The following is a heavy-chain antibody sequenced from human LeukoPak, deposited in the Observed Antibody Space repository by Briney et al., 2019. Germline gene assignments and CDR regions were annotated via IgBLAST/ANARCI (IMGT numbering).Heavy chain of an antibody. CDR2: IYYSGST. J-gene: IGHJ4*02. V-gene: IGHV4-31*03. Sequence: SQTLSLTCTVSGGSISSGGYYWSWIRQHPGKDLEWIGYIYYSGSTYYNPSLKSRVTISVDTSKNQFSLKLSSVTAADTAVYYCARSLLRYFDWLWYFDYWGQGTLVTVSS. CDR3: ARSLLRYFDWLWYFDY. D-gene: IGHD3-9*01. CDR1: GGSISSGGYY.